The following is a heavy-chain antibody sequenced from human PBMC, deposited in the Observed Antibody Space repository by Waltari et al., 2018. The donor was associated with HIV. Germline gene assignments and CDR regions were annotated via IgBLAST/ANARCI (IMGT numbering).Heavy chain of an antibody. D-gene: IGHD2-2*03. CDR3: TTWMY. V-gene: IGHV3-15*01. J-gene: IGHJ4*02. CDR1: AFTFSDAW. Sequence: EVQLVESGGGLIKPGGSMRLSGAAAAFTFSDAWMSWVRQAPGKGLEWVARIKTQADGETTDYAAPVQGRFTVSRDDARNTVYLQIDSLKTDDTAMYYCTTWMYWGPGTRVTVSS. CDR2: IKTQADGETT.